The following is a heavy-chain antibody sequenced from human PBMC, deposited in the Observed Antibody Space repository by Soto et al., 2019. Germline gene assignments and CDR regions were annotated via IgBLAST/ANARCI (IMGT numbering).Heavy chain of an antibody. J-gene: IGHJ6*02. D-gene: IGHD5-18*01. CDR1: GGSISSSSYY. CDR2: IYYSGST. Sequence: PSETLSLTCTVSGGSISSSSYYWGWIRQPPGKGLEWIGYIYYSGSTNYNPSLKSRVTISVDTSKNQFSLKLSSVTAADTAVYYCASTGYSYGLDYYYYGMDVWGQGTTVTVSS. V-gene: IGHV4-61*05. CDR3: ASTGYSYGLDYYYYGMDV.